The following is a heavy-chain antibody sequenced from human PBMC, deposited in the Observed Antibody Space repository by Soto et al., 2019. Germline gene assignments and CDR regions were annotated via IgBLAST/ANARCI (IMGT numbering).Heavy chain of an antibody. V-gene: IGHV3-23*01. Sequence: GGSLRLSCAASGFTFSSYAMSWVRQAPGKGLEWVSVISDSGDRTYYADSVKGRFTISRDNSKNTLYLQMNSLRVEDTAVYYCARDFLVRGYSDFRGQGTLVTVSS. J-gene: IGHJ4*02. CDR3: ARDFLVRGYSDF. D-gene: IGHD6-6*01. CDR1: GFTFSSYA. CDR2: ISDSGDRT.